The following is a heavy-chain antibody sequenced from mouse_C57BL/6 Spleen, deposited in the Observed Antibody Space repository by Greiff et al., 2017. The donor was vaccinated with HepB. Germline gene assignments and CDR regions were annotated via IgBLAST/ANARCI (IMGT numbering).Heavy chain of an antibody. CDR3: AYSNYVGYFDY. CDR2: IDPSDSYT. V-gene: IGHV1-59*01. Sequence: QVQLKQPGAELVRPGTSVKLSCKASGYTFTSYWMHWVKQRPGQGLEWIGVIDPSDSYTNYNQKFKGKATLTVDTSSSTAYMQLSSLTSEDSAVYYCAYSNYVGYFDYWGQGTTLTVSS. CDR1: GYTFTSYW. J-gene: IGHJ2*01. D-gene: IGHD2-5*01.